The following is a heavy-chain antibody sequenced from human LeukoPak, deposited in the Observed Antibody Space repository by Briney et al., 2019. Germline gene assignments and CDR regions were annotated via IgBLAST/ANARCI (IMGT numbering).Heavy chain of an antibody. V-gene: IGHV3-23*01. CDR1: GFTFSSYA. Sequence: GGSLRLSCAASGFTFSSYAMSWVRQAPGKGLEWVSAISGSGGSTYYADSVRGRFTISRDNSKNTLYLQMNSLRAEDTAVYYCAKFLPTHIVVANYYFDYWGQGTLVTVSS. CDR3: AKFLPTHIVVANYYFDY. D-gene: IGHD2-21*01. CDR2: ISGSGGST. J-gene: IGHJ4*02.